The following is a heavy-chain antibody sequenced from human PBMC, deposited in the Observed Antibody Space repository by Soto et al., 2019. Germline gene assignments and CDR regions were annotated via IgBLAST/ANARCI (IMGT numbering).Heavy chain of an antibody. CDR2: IYHSGST. D-gene: IGHD3-22*01. V-gene: IGHV4-38-2*02. CDR1: GYSISSGYY. CDR3: ARDVSGYYYDSSGYYDY. J-gene: IGHJ4*02. Sequence: PSETLSLTCAVSGYSISSGYYWGWIRQPPGKGLEWIGSIYHSGSTYYNPSLKSRVTISVDTSKNQFSLKLSSVTAADTAVYYCARDVSGYYYDSSGYYDYWGQGTLVTVSS.